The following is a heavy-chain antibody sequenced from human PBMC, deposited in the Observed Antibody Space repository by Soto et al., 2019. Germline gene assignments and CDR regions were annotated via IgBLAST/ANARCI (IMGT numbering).Heavy chain of an antibody. J-gene: IGHJ4*02. CDR2: IYYSVST. V-gene: IGHV4-39*01. Sequence: QLQLQESGPGLVKPSETLSLTCTVSGGSISSSSYYWGWIRQPPGKGLEWIGTIYYSVSTYYNPSLQSRVTISVDTSKNQFSLKLSSVTAADTAVYSCARLYGSSLFDYWGQGTLVTVSS. D-gene: IGHD6-6*01. CDR3: ARLYGSSLFDY. CDR1: GGSISSSSYY.